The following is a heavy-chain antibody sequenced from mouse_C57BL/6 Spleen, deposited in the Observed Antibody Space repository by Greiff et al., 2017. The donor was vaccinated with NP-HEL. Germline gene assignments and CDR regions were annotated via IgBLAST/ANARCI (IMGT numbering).Heavy chain of an antibody. CDR3: ARPYDGYLAGVLAY. J-gene: IGHJ3*01. CDR1: GYTFTSYW. V-gene: IGHV1-64*01. CDR2: IHPNSGST. Sequence: QVQLQQPGAELVKPGASVKLSCKASGYTFTSYWMHWVKQRPGQGLEWIGMIHPNSGSTNYNEKFKSKATLTVDKSSSTAYMQLSSLTSEDSAVYYCARPYDGYLAGVLAYWGQGTLVTVSA. D-gene: IGHD2-3*01.